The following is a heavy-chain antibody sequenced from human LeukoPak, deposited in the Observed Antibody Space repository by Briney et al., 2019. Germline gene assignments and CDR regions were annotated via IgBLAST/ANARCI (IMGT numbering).Heavy chain of an antibody. CDR1: RGSISSYY. Sequence: SETLSLTCTLPRGSISSYYWSWIRHPPEKGLESSGHIYYSGRTHYHPSLKRRVTISVDTSKNQFSLKLSSVTAADTAVYYCARGGAAIDYWGQGTLVTVSS. V-gene: IGHV4-59*01. D-gene: IGHD5-18*01. CDR3: ARGGAAIDY. CDR2: IYYSGRT. J-gene: IGHJ4*02.